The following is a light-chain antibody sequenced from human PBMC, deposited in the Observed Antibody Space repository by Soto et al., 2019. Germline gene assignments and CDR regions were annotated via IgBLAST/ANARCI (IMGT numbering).Light chain of an antibody. CDR2: DAS. J-gene: IGKJ5*01. V-gene: IGKV3-11*01. Sequence: EFVLRQSAATLSLSPGQRATLSCRASQSVSSYLAWYQQKPGQAPRLLISDASNRATGIPARFSASESGTDFTLTITSREPEDFAVYYCQQRSNWLITFGQGTRLEIK. CDR1: QSVSSY. CDR3: QQRSNWLIT.